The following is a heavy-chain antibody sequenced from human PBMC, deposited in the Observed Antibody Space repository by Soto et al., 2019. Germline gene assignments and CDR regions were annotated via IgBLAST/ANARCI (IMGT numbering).Heavy chain of an antibody. CDR1: GFTFSSDA. D-gene: IGHD3-10*01. Sequence: QVPLVESGGGVVQPGRSLRLSCAASGFTFSSDAMHWVRQAPGKGLEWVAVISYDGSNKYYADSVKGRFTISSDHSKNALYLQMNSLRGDDTAVYYCAREHRSGSYVYDMDVWGQGTTLTFSS. J-gene: IGHJ6*02. V-gene: IGHV3-30-3*01. CDR3: AREHRSGSYVYDMDV. CDR2: ISYDGSNK.